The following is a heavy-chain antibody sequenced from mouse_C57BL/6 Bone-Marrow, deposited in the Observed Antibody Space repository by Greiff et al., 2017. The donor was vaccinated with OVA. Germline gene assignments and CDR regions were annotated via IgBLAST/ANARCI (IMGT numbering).Heavy chain of an antibody. CDR1: GFSLTSYG. CDR3: ARHYFHGDCLFDY. D-gene: IGHD1-1*01. J-gene: IGHJ2*01. V-gene: IGHV2-6-1*01. Sequence: QVQLKQSGPGLVAPSQSLSITCTVSGFSLTSYGVHWVRQPPGKGLEWLVVIWSDGSTTYNSALKSRLSISKDNSKSQVFLKMNSLQTDDTAMYYCARHYFHGDCLFDYWGQGTTLTVSS. CDR2: IWSDGST.